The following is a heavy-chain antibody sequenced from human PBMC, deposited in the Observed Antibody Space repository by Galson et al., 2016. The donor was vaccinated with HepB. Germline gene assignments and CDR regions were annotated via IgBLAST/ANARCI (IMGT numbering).Heavy chain of an antibody. V-gene: IGHV3-11*03. J-gene: IGHJ4*02. CDR2: ISSSSSYI. Sequence: SLRLSCAASGFTFSDYYVTWIRQAPGKGLEWVSYISSSSSYIDFADSVKGRFTTSRDNAKNSVYLQMNSLRVDDTAIYYCARTFWRRYGGYCDHWGQGTLVTVSS. D-gene: IGHD2-21*01. CDR3: ARTFWRRYGGYCDH. CDR1: GFTFSDYY.